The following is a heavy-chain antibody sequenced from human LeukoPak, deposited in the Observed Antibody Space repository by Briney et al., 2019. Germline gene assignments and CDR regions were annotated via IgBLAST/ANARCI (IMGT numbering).Heavy chain of an antibody. J-gene: IGHJ4*02. CDR1: GFSFRSYT. CDR3: ARDTSSDY. CDR2: ISSSNSYI. V-gene: IGHV3-21*01. Sequence: PGGSLRLSCAASGFSFRSYTMNWVRKAPGKGLEWVSSISSSNSYIYYADSVKGRFTISRDNARNSLYLQMNSLRAEDTAVYYCARDTSSDYWGQGTLVTVSS.